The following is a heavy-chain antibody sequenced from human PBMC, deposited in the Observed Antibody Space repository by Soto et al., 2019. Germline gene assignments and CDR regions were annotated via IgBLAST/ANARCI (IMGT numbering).Heavy chain of an antibody. CDR1: GGSISSGDYY. D-gene: IGHD3-22*01. CDR2: IYYSGST. J-gene: IGHJ5*02. CDR3: ARVPTHDSSGYYYRPNWFDP. Sequence: QVQLQESGPGLVKPSQTLSLTCTVSGGSISSGDYYWSWIRQPPGKGLEWIGYIYYSGSTYYNPSLQSRVTISVDTSKNQFSLKLSSVTAADTAVYYCARVPTHDSSGYYYRPNWFDPWGQGTLVTVSS. V-gene: IGHV4-30-4*01.